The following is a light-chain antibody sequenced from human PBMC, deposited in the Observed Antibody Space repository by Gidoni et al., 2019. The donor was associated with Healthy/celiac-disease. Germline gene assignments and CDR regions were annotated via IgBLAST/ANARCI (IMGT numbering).Light chain of an antibody. CDR1: NIGSKS. CDR2: DDS. CDR3: QVWDSSSDLNWV. V-gene: IGLV3-21*02. Sequence: SYVLTQPPSVSVDPGQTARITCGGNNIGSKSVHWYQQKPGQAPVLVVYDDSDRPSGIPGRFSGSNSGNTATLTISRVEAGDEADYYCQVWDSSSDLNWVFGGGTKLTVL. J-gene: IGLJ3*02.